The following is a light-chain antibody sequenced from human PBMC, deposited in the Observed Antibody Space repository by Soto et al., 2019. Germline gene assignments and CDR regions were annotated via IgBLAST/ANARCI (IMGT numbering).Light chain of an antibody. CDR3: LQRINWPLT. CDR1: QSVSSY. J-gene: IGKJ4*01. CDR2: DVS. V-gene: IGKV3-11*01. Sequence: EIVLTQSPATLSLSPGERVTLSGRASQSVSSYLGWYQQKPGQAPRLLIYDVSNRATGIPARFSGSGSGTDFTLTISSLESEDFAVYYCLQRINWPLTFGGGTKVDIK.